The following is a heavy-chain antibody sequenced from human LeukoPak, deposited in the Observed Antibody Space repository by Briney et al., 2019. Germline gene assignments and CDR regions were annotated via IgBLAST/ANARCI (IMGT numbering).Heavy chain of an antibody. D-gene: IGHD3-9*01. J-gene: IGHJ4*02. V-gene: IGHV3-21*01. CDR1: GFTFSTYN. CDR3: ARGLPSYDMGLDY. Sequence: GGSLRLSCAASGFTFSTYNMNWVRQAPGKGLEWVSSISGSSSLLRRLSEGPIQHLQRQRQNSLYLQMNSLRAEDTAVYYCARGLPSYDMGLDYWGQGTLVTVSS. CDR2: ISGSSS.